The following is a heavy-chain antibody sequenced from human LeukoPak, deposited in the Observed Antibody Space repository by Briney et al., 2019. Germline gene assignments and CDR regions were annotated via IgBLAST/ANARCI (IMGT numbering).Heavy chain of an antibody. D-gene: IGHD2-15*01. Sequence: SETLSLTCTVPGGSLSSSSYYWAWIRQSPGKGLECIGSIYYSGSTYYNPSLKSRVTISVDTSKNQLSLKLSSVTAADTAVYYCARQRCSGGSCFFSDYFDYWGQGALVTVSS. CDR3: ARQRCSGGSCFFSDYFDY. J-gene: IGHJ4*02. V-gene: IGHV4-39*01. CDR2: IYYSGST. CDR1: GGSLSSSSYY.